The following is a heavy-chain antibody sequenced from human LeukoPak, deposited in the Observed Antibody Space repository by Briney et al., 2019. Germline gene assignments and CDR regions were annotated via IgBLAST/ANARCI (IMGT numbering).Heavy chain of an antibody. CDR3: ARGDIDHSGYDGYDMDV. CDR1: GGSITSGSYY. CDR2: IYYSGNT. V-gene: IGHV4-39*07. J-gene: IGHJ6*02. Sequence: SETLSLTCTVSGGSITSGSYYWGWIRQPPGRGLEWIGSIYYSGNTYYNPSLKSRVTISVDASKNQFSLKLSSVTAADTAVYYCARGDIDHSGYDGYDMDVWGQGTTVTVSS. D-gene: IGHD5-12*01.